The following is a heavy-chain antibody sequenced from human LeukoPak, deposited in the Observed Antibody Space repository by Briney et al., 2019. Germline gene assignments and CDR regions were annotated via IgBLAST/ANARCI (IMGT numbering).Heavy chain of an antibody. CDR2: IFDSGNI. V-gene: IGHV4-59*01. CDR1: GGSINGYY. J-gene: IGHJ6*03. D-gene: IGHD3-22*01. Sequence: PSESLSLTCTVSGGSINGYYLTWVRQPPGKGLEWIAYIFDSGNINHYPSLKSRDIISVDTSKNQFPLKLSSVTAADTAVYYCARGYYYDSSGYYYYYYYYMDVWGKGTTVTVSS. CDR3: ARGYYYDSSGYYYYYYYYMDV.